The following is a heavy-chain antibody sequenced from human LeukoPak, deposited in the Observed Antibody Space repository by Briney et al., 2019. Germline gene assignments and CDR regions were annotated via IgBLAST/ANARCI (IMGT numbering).Heavy chain of an antibody. J-gene: IGHJ2*01. CDR3: ARVVYYDILTGYTNYWYFDL. V-gene: IGHV1-2*02. D-gene: IGHD3-9*01. Sequence: ASVKVSCKASGYTFTGYYVLWVRQAPGQGLEWMGWINPNTGGTNYAQKFQGRVTMTRDTSISTAYMELSRLRSEDTAVYYCARVVYYDILTGYTNYWYFDLWGRGTLVTVSS. CDR2: INPNTGGT. CDR1: GYTFTGYY.